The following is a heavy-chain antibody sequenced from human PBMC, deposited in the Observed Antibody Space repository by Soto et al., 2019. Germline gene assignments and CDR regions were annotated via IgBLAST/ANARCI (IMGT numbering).Heavy chain of an antibody. D-gene: IGHD5-18*01. J-gene: IGHJ4*02. CDR2: IIPIFGTA. CDR1: GGTFSSYA. V-gene: IGHV1-69*06. CDR3: ARSPTQLWLPSLVNYFDY. Sequence: VKVSCKASGGTFSSYAISWVRQAPGQGLEWMGGIIPIFGTANYAQKFQGRVTITADKSTSTAYMELSSLRSEDTAVYYCARSPTQLWLPSLVNYFDYWGQGTLGTAPQ.